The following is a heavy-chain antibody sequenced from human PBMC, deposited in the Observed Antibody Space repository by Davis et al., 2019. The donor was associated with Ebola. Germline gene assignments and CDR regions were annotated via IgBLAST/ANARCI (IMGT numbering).Heavy chain of an antibody. V-gene: IGHV3-21*01. CDR2: ISSSSSYI. J-gene: IGHJ6*02. D-gene: IGHD2-15*01. CDR1: GFTFSSYW. Sequence: GGSLRLSCAASGFTFSSYWMSWVRQAPGKGLEWVSSISSSSSYIYYADSVKGRFTISRDNSKNTLYLQMNSLRAEDTAVYYCARPYCSGGSCYGYYYYGMDVWGQGTTVTVSS. CDR3: ARPYCSGGSCYGYYYYGMDV.